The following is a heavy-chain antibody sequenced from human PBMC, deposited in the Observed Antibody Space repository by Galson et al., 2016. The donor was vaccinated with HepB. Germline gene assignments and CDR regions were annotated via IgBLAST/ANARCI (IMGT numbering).Heavy chain of an antibody. D-gene: IGHD3-22*01. CDR2: TYYRSKWYN. CDR3: ARGRYYDSSAYWGYYYGMDV. J-gene: IGHJ6*02. CDR1: GDSVSRDSAA. V-gene: IGHV6-1*01. Sequence: CAISGDSVSRDSAAWNWIRQSPSRGLEWLGRTYYRSKWYNDYAVSVKSRITINPDTSKNQFSLQLNSVTPEDTAVYYCARGRYYDSSAYWGYYYGMDVWGQGTTVTVSS.